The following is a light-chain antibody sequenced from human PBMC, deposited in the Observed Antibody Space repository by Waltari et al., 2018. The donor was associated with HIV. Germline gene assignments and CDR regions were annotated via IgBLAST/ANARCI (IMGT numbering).Light chain of an antibody. CDR2: GAF. CDR1: RSVNSN. V-gene: IGKV3-15*01. Sequence: EIVMTQSPATLSVSPGERVTLSCRASRSVNSNLAWYQQKPGQAPRLLIYGAFGRAAGIPARFSGGGSGTEFTPTISSLQSEDVAVYYCQQYENWPPITFGQGTRLEIK. J-gene: IGKJ5*01. CDR3: QQYENWPPIT.